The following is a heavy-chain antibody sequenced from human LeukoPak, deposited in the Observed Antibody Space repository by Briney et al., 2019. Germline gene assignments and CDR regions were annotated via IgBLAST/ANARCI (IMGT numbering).Heavy chain of an antibody. V-gene: IGHV4-4*07. Sequence: SETLSLTCTVSGGSISNYHWNWIRQSAGRGLELIGRVHNSGSTNYNPSLKSRVTMSLDTSKNQFSLKLTSVTAADTAVYYCTRGAVGFTPHVAFDIWGQGTMVTVSS. D-gene: IGHD1-26*01. CDR3: TRGAVGFTPHVAFDI. CDR1: GGSISNYH. J-gene: IGHJ3*02. CDR2: VHNSGST.